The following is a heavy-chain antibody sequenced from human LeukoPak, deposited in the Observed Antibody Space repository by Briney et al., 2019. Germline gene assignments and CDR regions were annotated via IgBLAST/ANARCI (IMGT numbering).Heavy chain of an antibody. J-gene: IGHJ4*02. V-gene: IGHV3-23*01. Sequence: GGSLRLSCAASGFTFSSYAISWVRQAPGKELEWVSAISGSGGNTYYADSVKGRFTISRDNSKSTLSLQMNSLRAEDTAIYYCAKAVRFCSATTCYFNYFDYWGQGALVTVSS. CDR3: AKAVRFCSATTCYFNYFDY. CDR2: ISGSGGNT. D-gene: IGHD2-15*01. CDR1: GFTFSSYA.